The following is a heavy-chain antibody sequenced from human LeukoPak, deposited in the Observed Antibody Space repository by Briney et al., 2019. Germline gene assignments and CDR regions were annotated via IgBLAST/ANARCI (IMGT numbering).Heavy chain of an antibody. D-gene: IGHD1-26*01. Sequence: SETLSLTCTVSGGPVSSSSYYWGWVRQSPEKGLECIGTIYYAGDTYYSPSLESRLTISVDTPKNQFSLKLRSVTAADTAVYYCATWDSGRYSQIDNWGQGTLVTVSS. CDR1: GGPVSSSSYY. CDR2: IYYAGDT. V-gene: IGHV4-39*01. J-gene: IGHJ4*02. CDR3: ATWDSGRYSQIDN.